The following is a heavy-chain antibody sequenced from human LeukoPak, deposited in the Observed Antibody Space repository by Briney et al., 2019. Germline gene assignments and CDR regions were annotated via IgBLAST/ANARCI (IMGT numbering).Heavy chain of an antibody. Sequence: GGSLRLSCAASGFTFSNYEMNWARQAPGKGLEWVSYISSSGSTIHYADSVKGRFTISRDNAKNSLYLQMNNLRAEDTAVYYATDYGANSGGFDYWGQGTLVTVSS. CDR1: GFTFSNYE. V-gene: IGHV3-48*03. CDR3: TDYGANSGGFDY. CDR2: ISSSGSTI. J-gene: IGHJ4*02. D-gene: IGHD4-23*01.